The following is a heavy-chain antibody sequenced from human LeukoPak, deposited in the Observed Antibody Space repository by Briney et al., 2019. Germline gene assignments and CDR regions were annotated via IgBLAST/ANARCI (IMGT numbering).Heavy chain of an antibody. Sequence: GASVKVSCKVSGYTLTELSMHWVRQAPGKGLEWMGGFDPEDGETIYAQKFQGRVTMTEDTSTDTAYMELSSLRSEDTAVYYCAGGSVVPAATHYGKDYYGMDVWGQGTTVTVSS. J-gene: IGHJ6*02. V-gene: IGHV1-24*01. CDR2: FDPEDGET. D-gene: IGHD2-2*01. CDR1: GYTLTELS. CDR3: AGGSVVPAATHYGKDYYGMDV.